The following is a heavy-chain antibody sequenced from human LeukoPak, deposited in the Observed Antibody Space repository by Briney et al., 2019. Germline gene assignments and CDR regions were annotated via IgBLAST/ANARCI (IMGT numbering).Heavy chain of an antibody. CDR3: ARDTYDILTGYYKWAFDI. CDR1: GFTFSYYS. CDR2: ISASSSFI. V-gene: IGHV3-21*01. Sequence: GGSLRLSCAASGFTFSYYSLNWVRQAPGKGLEWVSFISASSSFIYYADSVKGRFTISRDNAKNSLYLQMNSLRAEDTAVYYCARDTYDILTGYYKWAFDIWGQGTMVTVSS. J-gene: IGHJ3*02. D-gene: IGHD3-9*01.